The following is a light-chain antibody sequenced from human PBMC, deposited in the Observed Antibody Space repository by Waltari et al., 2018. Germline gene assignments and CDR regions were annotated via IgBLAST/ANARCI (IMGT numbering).Light chain of an antibody. CDR3: QKYDSVPLT. CDR2: AAS. CDR1: QVISNY. V-gene: IGKV1-27*01. J-gene: IGKJ3*01. Sequence: DIQMTQSPSSLSASVGDRVTITCRASQVISNYLAWYQQKPGKGPKLLIYAASTLQSGVPSRFRGSVSGTDFTLTISSLQPEDVATYYCQKYDSVPLTFGPGTKVDIK.